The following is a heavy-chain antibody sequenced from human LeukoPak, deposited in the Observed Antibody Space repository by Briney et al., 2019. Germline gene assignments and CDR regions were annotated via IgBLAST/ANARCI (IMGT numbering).Heavy chain of an antibody. CDR3: ARGTYDSSGLLWSFDL. CDR2: IKQDGSEK. CDR1: GFTFSRYW. D-gene: IGHD3-22*01. J-gene: IGHJ2*01. Sequence: PGGSLRLSCAASGFTFSRYWMSWLRQAPGKGLEWVANIKQDGSEKYYVDSVKGRFTISRDNAKKSLYLQMNSLRAEDTAVYYCARGTYDSSGLLWSFDLWGRGTLVTVSS. V-gene: IGHV3-7*01.